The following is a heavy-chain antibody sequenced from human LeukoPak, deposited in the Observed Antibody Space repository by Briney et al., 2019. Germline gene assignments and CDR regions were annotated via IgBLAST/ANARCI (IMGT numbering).Heavy chain of an antibody. V-gene: IGHV3-23*01. J-gene: IGHJ4*02. Sequence: GGSLRLSCAASGFTFSSYGMSWVRQAPGKGRQWVSAITGSGGTTYYPDSVKGRFTISRDNSKNTLYLQMNSLRAEDTAVYYCAKIQGYFDYWGQGNLVTVSS. CDR2: ITGSGGTT. CDR3: AKIQGYFDY. CDR1: GFTFSSYG.